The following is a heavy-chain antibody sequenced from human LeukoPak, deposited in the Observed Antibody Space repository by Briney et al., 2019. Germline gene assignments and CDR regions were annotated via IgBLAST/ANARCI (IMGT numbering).Heavy chain of an antibody. V-gene: IGHV3-73*01. J-gene: IGHJ4*02. Sequence: GGSLRLSCAASGFTFSGSAMHWVRQASGKGLEWVGRIRSKASSYATAYAASVKGRFTISRDDSKNTAYLQMNSLKTEDTAVYYCTRGYYYDSSGYPKDYWGQGTLVTVSS. D-gene: IGHD3-22*01. CDR3: TRGYYYDSSGYPKDY. CDR2: IRSKASSYAT. CDR1: GFTFSGSA.